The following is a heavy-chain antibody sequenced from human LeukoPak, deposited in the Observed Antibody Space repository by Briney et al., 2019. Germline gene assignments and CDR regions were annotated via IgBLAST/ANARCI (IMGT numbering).Heavy chain of an antibody. D-gene: IGHD3-3*01. CDR3: ARKETYDFWSGYYLAVYYYYGMDV. Sequence: ASVKVSCKASGYTFTSYDINWVRQATGQGLEWMGWMNPNSGNTGYAQKFQGRVTMTRNTSISTAYMELSSLRSEDTAVYYCARKETYDFWSGYYLAVYYYYGMDVWGQGTTVTVSS. J-gene: IGHJ6*02. V-gene: IGHV1-8*01. CDR1: GYTFTSYD. CDR2: MNPNSGNT.